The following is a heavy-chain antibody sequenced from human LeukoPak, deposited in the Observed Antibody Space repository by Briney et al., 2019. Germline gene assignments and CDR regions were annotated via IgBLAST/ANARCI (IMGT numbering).Heavy chain of an antibody. J-gene: IGHJ4*02. CDR3: AKGLRGFDS. CDR1: GFAFSSYA. Sequence: GGSLRLSSAASGFAFSSYALGWVRQAPWKGLEWVSAISGSGNNTYYADSVKGRFTISRDNSKNTLYLQMNSLRAEDTAVYYCAKGLRGFDSWGQGTQVTVSS. CDR2: ISGSGNNT. V-gene: IGHV3-23*01. D-gene: IGHD3-16*01.